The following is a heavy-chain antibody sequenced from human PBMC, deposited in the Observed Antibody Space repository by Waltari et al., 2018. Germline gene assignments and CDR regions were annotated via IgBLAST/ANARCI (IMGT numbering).Heavy chain of an antibody. CDR3: ARDAAGLGY. D-gene: IGHD2-15*01. CDR1: GGSISSGSYY. CDR2: IYTSGST. Sequence: QVQLQESGPGLVKPSQTLSLTCTVSGGSISSGSYYWSWSRQPAGKGLEWIGRIYTSGSTNYNPSLKSRVTISVDTSKNQFSLKLSSVTAADTAVYYCARDAAGLGYWGQGTLVTVSS. J-gene: IGHJ4*02. V-gene: IGHV4-61*02.